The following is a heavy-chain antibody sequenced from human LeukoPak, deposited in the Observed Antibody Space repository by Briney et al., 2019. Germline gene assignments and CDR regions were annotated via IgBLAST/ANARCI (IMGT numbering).Heavy chain of an antibody. CDR3: ARSYYDSSGYYRSIGY. Sequence: GRSLRLSCAASGFTFSSYAMHWVRQAPGKGLEWVAVISYDGSNKYYADSVKGRFTISRDNSKNTLYLQMNSLRAEDTAVYYCARSYYDSSGYYRSIGYWGQGTLVTVSS. D-gene: IGHD3-22*01. V-gene: IGHV3-30-3*01. CDR2: ISYDGSNK. J-gene: IGHJ4*02. CDR1: GFTFSSYA.